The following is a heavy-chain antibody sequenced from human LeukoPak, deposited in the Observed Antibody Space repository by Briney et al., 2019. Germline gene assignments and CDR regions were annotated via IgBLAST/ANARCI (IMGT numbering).Heavy chain of an antibody. CDR1: GFTFISYS. V-gene: IGHV3-48*01. J-gene: IGHJ4*02. Sequence: GGSRRLSCAASGFTFISYSMNWVRQAPGKGLEWVSYISSSSSSIKYADSVEGRFTISRDNAKNSLYLQMNSLRAEDTAVYYCATGVAAGRSNYFDYWGQGTLVTVSS. D-gene: IGHD6-13*01. CDR3: ATGVAAGRSNYFDY. CDR2: ISSSSSSI.